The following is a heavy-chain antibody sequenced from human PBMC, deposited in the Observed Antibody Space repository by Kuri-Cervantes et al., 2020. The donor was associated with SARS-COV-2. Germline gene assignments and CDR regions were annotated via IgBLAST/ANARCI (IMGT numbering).Heavy chain of an antibody. CDR3: AVLVVPAARGFDY. J-gene: IGHJ4*02. CDR2: IYYSGST. V-gene: IGHV4-59*11. D-gene: IGHD2-2*01. Sequence: SETLSLTCTVSGGSISSHYWSWIRQPPGKGLEWIGYIYYSGSTNYNPSLKSRVTISVDTSKNQFSLKLSSVTAADTAVYYCAVLVVPAARGFDYWGQGTLVTVSS. CDR1: GGSISSHY.